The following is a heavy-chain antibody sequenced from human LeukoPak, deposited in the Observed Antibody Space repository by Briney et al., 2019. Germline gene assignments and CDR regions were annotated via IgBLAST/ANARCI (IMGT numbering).Heavy chain of an antibody. Sequence: ASVKVSCKASGYTFTSYGISWVRQAPGQELEWMGWISAYNGNTNYAQKLQGRVTMTTDTSTSTAYMELRSLRSDDTAVYYCARDLVSGSYQAFFDYWGQGTLVTVSS. CDR3: ARDLVSGSYQAFFDY. CDR2: ISAYNGNT. J-gene: IGHJ4*02. CDR1: GYTFTSYG. V-gene: IGHV1-18*01. D-gene: IGHD1-26*01.